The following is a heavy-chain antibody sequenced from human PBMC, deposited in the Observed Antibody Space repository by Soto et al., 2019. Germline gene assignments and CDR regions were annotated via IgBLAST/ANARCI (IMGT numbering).Heavy chain of an antibody. CDR1: GGSISVYY. CDR3: ARGVGSSPPRY. V-gene: IGHV4-59*01. Sequence: LSLTCTISGGSISVYYWSWIRQSPRQGLEWIGYVYDNGRPYYSPSLKSRVTISADTSKNQISLKLTSATAADTAVYYCARGVGSSPPRYWGRGTLVTVS. D-gene: IGHD3-9*01. CDR2: VYDNGRP. J-gene: IGHJ4*02.